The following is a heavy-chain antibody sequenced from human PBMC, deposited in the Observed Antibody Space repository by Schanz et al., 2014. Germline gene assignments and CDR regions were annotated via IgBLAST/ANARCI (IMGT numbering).Heavy chain of an antibody. CDR1: GFTFSNHA. Sequence: EVQLVESGGGLVKPGESLRLSCAASGFTFSNHALSWVRQAPGKGLEWVSGIGGSGDSTHYADSVKGRFIISRDNSKNTLYLQMNSLRAEDTAVYYCARYYETSYYPLYYCDYWGQGTLVTVSS. D-gene: IGHD3-22*01. J-gene: IGHJ4*02. CDR2: IGGSGDST. CDR3: ARYYETSYYPLYYCDY. V-gene: IGHV3-23*04.